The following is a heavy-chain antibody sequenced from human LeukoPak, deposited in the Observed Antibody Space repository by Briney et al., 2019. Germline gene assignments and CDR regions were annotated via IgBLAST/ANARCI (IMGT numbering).Heavy chain of an antibody. CDR3: ARDGFDYYDSSGFPYFDY. J-gene: IGHJ4*02. D-gene: IGHD3-22*01. CDR2: ISSGGAGI. V-gene: IGHV3-23*01. Sequence: GGSLRLSCAASGFTFSNCAMSWVRQAPGKGLQWVSGISSGGAGIYYADSVKGRFTISRDNSKNTLYLQMNSLRAEDTAVYFCARDGFDYYDSSGFPYFDYWSQGALVTVSS. CDR1: GFTFSNCA.